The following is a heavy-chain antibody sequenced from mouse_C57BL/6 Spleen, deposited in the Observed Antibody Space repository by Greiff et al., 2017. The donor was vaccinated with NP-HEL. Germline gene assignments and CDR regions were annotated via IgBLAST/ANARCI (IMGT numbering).Heavy chain of an antibody. J-gene: IGHJ1*03. Sequence: QVQLQQPGAELVRPGSSVKLSCKASGYTFTRYWMYWVKQRPGQGLEWIGNIYPSDSETHYNQKFKDKATLTVDKSSSTAYMQLSSLTSEDSAVYYCARGFITTTYFDVWGTGTTVTVSS. CDR3: ARGFITTTYFDV. D-gene: IGHD1-1*01. V-gene: IGHV1-61*01. CDR2: IYPSDSET. CDR1: GYTFTRYW.